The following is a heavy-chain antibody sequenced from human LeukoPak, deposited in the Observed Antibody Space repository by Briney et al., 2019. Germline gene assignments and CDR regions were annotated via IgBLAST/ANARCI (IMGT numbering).Heavy chain of an antibody. CDR2: ITWNSGSV. CDR3: AKDSEDSSGYYYQGYLHH. CDR1: GFTFDDYA. Sequence: PGRSLRLSCAASGFTFDDYAMHWVRQAPGKGLEWVSGITWNSGSVAYADSVKGRFTISRDDAKNSLYLQMNSLRPEDTALYYWAKDSEDSSGYYYQGYLHHWGQGTLVTVFS. V-gene: IGHV3-9*01. D-gene: IGHD3-22*01. J-gene: IGHJ1*01.